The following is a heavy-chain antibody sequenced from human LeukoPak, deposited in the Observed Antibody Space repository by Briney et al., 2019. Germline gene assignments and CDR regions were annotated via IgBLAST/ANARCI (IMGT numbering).Heavy chain of an antibody. CDR3: ARKGPRGSPYYFDY. Sequence: GGSLRLSCAASGFTFSSYSMNWVRQAPGKGLEWVSSVSSSSSYIYYADTVKGRFTISRDNAKNSLYLQMNSLRAEDTAVYYCARKGPRGSPYYFDYWGQGTLVTVSS. J-gene: IGHJ4*02. CDR1: GFTFSSYS. V-gene: IGHV3-21*01. CDR2: VSSSSSYI. D-gene: IGHD1-26*01.